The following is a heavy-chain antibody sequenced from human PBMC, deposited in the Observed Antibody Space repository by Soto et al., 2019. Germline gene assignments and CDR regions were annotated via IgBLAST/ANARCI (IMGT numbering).Heavy chain of an antibody. D-gene: IGHD2-21*02. CDR3: ARVAGCDCCLVASSDGIDV. CDR1: GFTFSSYG. J-gene: IGHJ6*02. CDR2: IKQDGSEK. Sequence: GGSLRLSCAASGFTFSSYGMHWVRQAPGKGLEWVANIKQDGSEKYYVDSVKGRFTISRDNAKNSLYLQMNSLRAEDTAVYYCARVAGCDCCLVASSDGIDVWVQGTTIT. V-gene: IGHV3-7*03.